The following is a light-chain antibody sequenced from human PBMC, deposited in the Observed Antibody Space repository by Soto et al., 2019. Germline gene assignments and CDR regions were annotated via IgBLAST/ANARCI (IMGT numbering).Light chain of an antibody. CDR2: QTS. CDR1: QYINTR. J-gene: IGKJ3*01. CDR3: HQRQSWPRT. Sequence: EIVLTQSPATLSSFPGDRVSLSCRASQYINTRLAWYQHRPGQAPRLLIYQTSISAADIPARFSASESGTDFTPTITGVQPEDFALYYCHQRQSWPRTFGHGTKVDI. V-gene: IGKV3-11*01.